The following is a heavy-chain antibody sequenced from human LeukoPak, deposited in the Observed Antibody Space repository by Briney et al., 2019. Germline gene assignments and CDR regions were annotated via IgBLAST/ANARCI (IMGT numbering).Heavy chain of an antibody. CDR3: ARDHSSGWYIDY. J-gene: IGHJ4*02. CDR2: INSDGSST. Sequence: GGSLGLSCAASGFTLSSYWMHWVRKAPGKGLGWVSRINSDGSSTSYADSVKDRFTISRDNAKNTLYLQMNSLRAEDTAVYYCARDHSSGWYIDYWGQGTLVTVSS. CDR1: GFTLSSYW. D-gene: IGHD6-19*01. V-gene: IGHV3-74*01.